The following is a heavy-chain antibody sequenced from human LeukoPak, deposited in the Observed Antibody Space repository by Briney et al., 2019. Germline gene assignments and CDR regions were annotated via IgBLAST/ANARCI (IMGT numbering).Heavy chain of an antibody. V-gene: IGHV5-51*01. CDR1: GYTVTSYW. Sequence: GESLKISCKGSGYTVTSYWIAWVRQMPGKGLEWMGTIYPYDSTTRYSPSFQGQVTISGDKSSSTSYVQWRSLKATDTAMYYCATWEYSISTMDVWGKGTTVTVSS. CDR2: IYPYDSTT. J-gene: IGHJ6*03. CDR3: ATWEYSISTMDV. D-gene: IGHD6-6*01.